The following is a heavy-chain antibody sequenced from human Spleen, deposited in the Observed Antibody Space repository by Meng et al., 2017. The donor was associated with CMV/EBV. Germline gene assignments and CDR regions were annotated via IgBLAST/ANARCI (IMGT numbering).Heavy chain of an antibody. Sequence: SLSCIVSRVSISSYFWSWLRQSPGKGLEWIGYMYYSGSTKYNPSLQSRVTISVDSSKNQFSLKLSSVTAADTAVYYCARGSNMVVISWGQGTLVTVSS. V-gene: IGHV4-59*01. CDR2: MYYSGST. D-gene: IGHD2-21*01. CDR1: RVSISSYF. J-gene: IGHJ4*02. CDR3: ARGSNMVVIS.